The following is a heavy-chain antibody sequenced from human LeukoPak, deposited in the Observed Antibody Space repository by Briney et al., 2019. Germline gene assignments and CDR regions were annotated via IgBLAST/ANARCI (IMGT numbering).Heavy chain of an antibody. CDR2: ISSSSSYI. D-gene: IGHD5-24*01. CDR1: GFTFSSYS. Sequence: GGSLRLSCAASGFTFSSYSMNWVRQAPGKGLEWVSSISSSSSYIYYADSVKGRFTISRDNAKNSLYLQMNSLRAEDTAVYYCARGGKATIMGGDYWGQGTLVTVS. J-gene: IGHJ4*02. V-gene: IGHV3-21*01. CDR3: ARGGKATIMGGDY.